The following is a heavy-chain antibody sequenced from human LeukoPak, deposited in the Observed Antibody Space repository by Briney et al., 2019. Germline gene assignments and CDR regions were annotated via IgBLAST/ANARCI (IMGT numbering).Heavy chain of an antibody. D-gene: IGHD6-13*01. Sequence: SETLSLTCADHGGSLNGYYWSWIRQPPGKRLEWIGEIDHSGSTQYNPSLKSRVTISLDTSKKQFSLKLTSLTAADTAFYYCARYGMAAEGIWWFDPWGQGTLVTVSS. V-gene: IGHV4-34*01. CDR1: GGSLNGYY. CDR2: IDHSGST. CDR3: ARYGMAAEGIWWFDP. J-gene: IGHJ5*02.